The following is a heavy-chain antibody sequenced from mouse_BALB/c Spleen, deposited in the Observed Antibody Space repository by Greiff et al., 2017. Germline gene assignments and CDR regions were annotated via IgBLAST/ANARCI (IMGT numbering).Heavy chain of an antibody. J-gene: IGHJ3*01. CDR1: GYSITSGYY. Sequence: ESGPGLVKPSQSLSLTCSVTGYSITSGYYWNWIRQFPGNKLEWMGYISYDGSNNYNPSLKNRISITRDTSKNQFFLKLNSVTTEDTATYYCARANWDGFAYWGQGTLVTVSA. D-gene: IGHD4-1*01. V-gene: IGHV3-6*02. CDR2: ISYDGSN. CDR3: ARANWDGFAY.